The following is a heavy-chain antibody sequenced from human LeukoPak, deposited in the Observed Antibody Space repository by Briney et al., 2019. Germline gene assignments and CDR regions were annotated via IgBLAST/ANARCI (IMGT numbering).Heavy chain of an antibody. J-gene: IGHJ3*02. V-gene: IGHV4-59*01. CDR2: IYYSGST. D-gene: IGHD3-9*01. CDR3: ARDSGLRYFDWLLSQPPSDAFDI. CDR1: GGSISSYY. Sequence: SSETLSLTCAVSGGSISSYYWSWIRQPPGKGLEWIGYIYYSGSTNYNPSLKSRVTISVDTSKNQFSLKLSSVTAADTAVYYCARDSGLRYFDWLLSQPPSDAFDIWGQGTMVTVSS.